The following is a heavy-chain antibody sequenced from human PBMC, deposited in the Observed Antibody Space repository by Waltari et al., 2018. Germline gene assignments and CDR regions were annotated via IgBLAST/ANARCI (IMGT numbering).Heavy chain of an antibody. V-gene: IGHV1-8*02. J-gene: IGHJ4*02. CDR2: MNPNRGNT. D-gene: IGHD4-17*01. Sequence: QVQLVQSGAEVTKPGASVTVSCKASGYTFTSYDINWGRQATGQGLEWMGGMNPNRGNTGYAQKFQGRVTMTRNTSISTAYMELSSLRSEDTAVYYCARAAPGTVTTYWGQGTLVTVSS. CDR1: GYTFTSYD. CDR3: ARAAPGTVTTY.